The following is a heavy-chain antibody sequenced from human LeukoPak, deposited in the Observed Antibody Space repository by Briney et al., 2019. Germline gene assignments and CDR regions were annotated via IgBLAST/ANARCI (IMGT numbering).Heavy chain of an antibody. CDR1: GFSINTNY. CDR3: ARDSEGDGYNFDT. V-gene: IGHV3-53*01. J-gene: IGHJ5*02. Sequence: GGSLRLSCVASGFSINTNYMNWVRQAPGKELEWVSITYFGGTTYYADSVKGRFTISRDNSKNTLYLQMNSLRADDTAVYYCARDSEGDGYNFDTWGRGTLVTVSS. CDR2: TYFGGTT. D-gene: IGHD5-24*01.